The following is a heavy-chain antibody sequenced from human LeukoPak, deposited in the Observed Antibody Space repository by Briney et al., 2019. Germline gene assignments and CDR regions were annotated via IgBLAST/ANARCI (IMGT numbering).Heavy chain of an antibody. D-gene: IGHD3-3*01. CDR3: AKDRYDFRYNWFDP. J-gene: IGHJ5*02. V-gene: IGHV3-7*03. Sequence: GGSLRLSCAASQFTFSSYWMSWVRQAPGKGLEWVANINQDGSEKYYVDSVKGRFTISRDNAKNSLYLQMNSLRAEDTALYYCAKDRYDFRYNWFDPWGQGTLVTVSS. CDR1: QFTFSSYW. CDR2: INQDGSEK.